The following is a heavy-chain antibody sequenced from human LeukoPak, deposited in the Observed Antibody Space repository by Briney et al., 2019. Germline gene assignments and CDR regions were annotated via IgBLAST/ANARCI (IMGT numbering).Heavy chain of an antibody. CDR3: AINRRLYSSSWYPFDY. Sequence: WGSLRLSCAASGFTFSSYSMNWVRQAPGKGLEWVSSISSSSSYIYYADSVKGRFTISRDNAKNSLYLQMNSLRAEDTAVNYCAINRRLYSSSWYPFDYWGQGTLVTVSS. D-gene: IGHD6-13*01. CDR2: ISSSSSYI. J-gene: IGHJ4*02. CDR1: GFTFSSYS. V-gene: IGHV3-21*01.